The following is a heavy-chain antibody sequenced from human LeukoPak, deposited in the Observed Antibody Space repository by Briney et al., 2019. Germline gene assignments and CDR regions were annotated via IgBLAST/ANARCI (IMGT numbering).Heavy chain of an antibody. CDR1: GASISTINW. CDR3: ARGGVVPAAVDY. D-gene: IGHD2-2*01. CDR2: INHSGST. V-gene: IGHV4-4*02. J-gene: IGHJ4*02. Sequence: SETLSLTCTVSGASISTINWWSWIRQPPGKGLKWIGEINHSGSTNYNPSLKSRVTISVDTSKNQFSLKLSSVTAADTAVYYCARGGVVPAAVDYWGQGTLVTVSS.